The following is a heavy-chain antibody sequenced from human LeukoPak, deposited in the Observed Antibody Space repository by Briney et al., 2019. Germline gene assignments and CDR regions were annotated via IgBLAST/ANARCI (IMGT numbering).Heavy chain of an antibody. D-gene: IGHD1-14*01. V-gene: IGHV1-18*01. CDR1: GYTFTSHG. CDR2: ISDYNGYT. Sequence: ASVKVSCKASGYTFTSHGFSWVRQAPGQGLEWMGWISDYNGYTNYAQKLQGRVTMTTDTSTSTAYMELRSLRSDDTAVYYCARDGGTWNHDYYMDVWGKGTTVTVSS. CDR3: ARDGGTWNHDYYMDV. J-gene: IGHJ6*03.